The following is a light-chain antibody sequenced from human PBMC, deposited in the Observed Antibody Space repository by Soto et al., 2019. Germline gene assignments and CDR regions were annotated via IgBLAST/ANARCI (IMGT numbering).Light chain of an antibody. J-gene: IGKJ5*01. V-gene: IGKV3-20*01. CDR3: QQYGGSPRT. CDR1: QSLSNNQ. Sequence: EIVLTQSPGTLSLSPGERATLSCRASQSLSNNQLAWYQQKVGRAPRLLIHDASRRATGIPDRFSGSGSGTDFTLTITRLEPEDFAVYYCQQYGGSPRTFDQGTRLEIK. CDR2: DAS.